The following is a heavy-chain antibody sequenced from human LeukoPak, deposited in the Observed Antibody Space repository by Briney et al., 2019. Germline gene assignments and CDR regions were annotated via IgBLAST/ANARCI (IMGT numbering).Heavy chain of an antibody. J-gene: IGHJ4*02. CDR3: ASYSDFWSGIPEYYFDY. CDR1: GGTFSSYA. Sequence: SVKVSCKASGGTFSSYAISWVRQAPGQGLEWMGGIIPIFGTANYAQKFQGRVTITADESTSTAYMELSSLRSEDTAVYYCASYSDFWSGIPEYYFDYWGQGTLVTVSS. V-gene: IGHV1-69*13. CDR2: IIPIFGTA. D-gene: IGHD3-3*01.